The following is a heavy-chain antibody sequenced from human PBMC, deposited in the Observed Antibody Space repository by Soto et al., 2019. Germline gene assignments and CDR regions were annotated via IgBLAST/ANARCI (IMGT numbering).Heavy chain of an antibody. Sequence: QLQLQESGPGLVKPSETLSLTCTVSGGSISSSTYYWGWIRQPPGKGLEWIGSIYYSGNTYYNPSLKSRVTISVDTSGTNFSLKLSSVTAADTAVYFCARHNLVWYFDLWGRGTLVTVSS. CDR2: IYYSGNT. CDR3: ARHNLVWYFDL. CDR1: GGSISSSTYY. J-gene: IGHJ2*01. V-gene: IGHV4-39*01.